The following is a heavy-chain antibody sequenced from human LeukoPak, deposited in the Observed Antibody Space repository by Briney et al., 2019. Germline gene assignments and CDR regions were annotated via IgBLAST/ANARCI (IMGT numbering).Heavy chain of an antibody. CDR2: ISGDGGSR. CDR3: AKGADPLTWRMTTVAGTRFDF. V-gene: IGHV3-43*02. CDR1: GFTFDDYA. J-gene: IGHJ4*02. D-gene: IGHD6-19*01. Sequence: GGSLRLXCAVSGFTFDDYAMHWVRQAPGKGLEWVSLISGDGGSRYYAGSVKGRFTVSRDNSKNSLYLQMNRLRTDGTAFYYCAKGADPLTWRMTTVAGTRFDFWGQGTLVTVSS.